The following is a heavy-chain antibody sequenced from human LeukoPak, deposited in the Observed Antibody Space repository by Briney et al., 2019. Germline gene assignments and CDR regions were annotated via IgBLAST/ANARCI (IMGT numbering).Heavy chain of an antibody. Sequence: GGSLRLSCEASGFTFDDYAMHWFRQAPGKGLEWVSGISWNSGSIGYADSVKGRFTISRDNAKNSLYLQMNSLRAEDTALYYCAKDDTGYSSSNFDYWGQGTLVTVSS. CDR1: GFTFDDYA. CDR3: AKDDTGYSSSNFDY. V-gene: IGHV3-9*01. J-gene: IGHJ4*02. CDR2: ISWNSGSI. D-gene: IGHD6-13*01.